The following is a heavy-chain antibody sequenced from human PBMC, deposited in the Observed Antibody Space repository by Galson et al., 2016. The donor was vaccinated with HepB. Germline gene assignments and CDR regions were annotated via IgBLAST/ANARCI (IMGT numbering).Heavy chain of an antibody. CDR1: GDPITTFY. CDR2: IQYTRGT. J-gene: IGHJ4*02. V-gene: IGHV4-59*12. D-gene: IGHD1-14*01. Sequence: SETLSLTCTVSGDPITTFYWSWIRQPPGKRLEWIGNIQYTRGTNYNPSLKSRVTISVDTSKNQFSLKLSSVTAAATAVYYCASLDNRRGGEYWGQGSLVTVSS. CDR3: ASLDNRRGGEY.